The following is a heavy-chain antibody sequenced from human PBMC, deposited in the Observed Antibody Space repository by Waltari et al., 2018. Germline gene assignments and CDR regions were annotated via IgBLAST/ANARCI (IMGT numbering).Heavy chain of an antibody. V-gene: IGHV3-23*04. CDR1: GFTFSSYA. CDR3: AKDIIAARLQYYFDY. J-gene: IGHJ4*02. D-gene: IGHD6-6*01. Sequence: EVQLVESGGGLVQPGGSLRLSCAASGFTFSSYAMRWVRQAPGKGLEWVSAISGSGGSTYYADSVKGRFTISRDNSKNTLYLQMNSLRAEDTAIYYCAKDIIAARLQYYFDYWGQGTLVTVSS. CDR2: ISGSGGST.